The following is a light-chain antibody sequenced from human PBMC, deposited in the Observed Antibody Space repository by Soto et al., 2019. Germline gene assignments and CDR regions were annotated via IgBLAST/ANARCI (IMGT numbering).Light chain of an antibody. CDR3: QQRSNWPLT. Sequence: IVLTQSPATLSLSPGERATLSCRASQRVSSYLAWYQQKPGLAPRLLIYDASNRETGIPARFSGSGSGTEFTLTISSLEPEDFAVYYCQQRSNWPLTFGGGTKVDIK. CDR2: DAS. V-gene: IGKV3-11*01. CDR1: QRVSSY. J-gene: IGKJ4*01.